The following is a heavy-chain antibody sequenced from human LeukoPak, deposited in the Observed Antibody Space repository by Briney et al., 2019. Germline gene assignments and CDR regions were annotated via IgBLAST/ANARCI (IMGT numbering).Heavy chain of an antibody. V-gene: IGHV3-30*18. CDR2: ISYDGSNK. CDR1: GFTFSNYN. CDR3: AKGVLGYCSSTSCSRSNFDY. Sequence: PGGSLRLSCAASGFTFSNYNMNWVRQAPGKGLEWVAVISYDGSNKYYADSVKGRFTISRDNSKNTLYLQMNSLRAEDTAVYYCAKGVLGYCSSTSCSRSNFDYWGQGTLVTVSS. D-gene: IGHD2-2*01. J-gene: IGHJ4*02.